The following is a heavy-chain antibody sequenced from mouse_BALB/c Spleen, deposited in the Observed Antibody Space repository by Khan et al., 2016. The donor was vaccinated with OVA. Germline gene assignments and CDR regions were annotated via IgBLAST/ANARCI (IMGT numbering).Heavy chain of an antibody. V-gene: IGHV1-4*01. CDR3: VRSGAYYRYDGYFDV. CDR2: INPSNGYT. Sequence: QVQLKESGAELARPGASVKMSCKASGYTFTSYTMHWVKQRPGQGLEWIGYINPSNGYTNYNQKFKDKATLTADKASSTSYMQLSSLTSEDSAVYYCVRSGAYYRYDGYFDVWGAGTTVTVSS. CDR1: GYTFTSYT. D-gene: IGHD2-14*01. J-gene: IGHJ1*01.